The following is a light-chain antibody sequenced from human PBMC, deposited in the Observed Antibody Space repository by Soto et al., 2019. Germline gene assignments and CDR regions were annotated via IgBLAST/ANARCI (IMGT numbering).Light chain of an antibody. V-gene: IGKV3-20*01. J-gene: IGKJ1*01. Sequence: EVVLTQSPVTLSLSPGERATLSRRASQSVSSSYLAWYQQKPGQAPRLLIYGASNRATGIPDRFSRSGSGTDFTLTISRLEPEDFAVYYCQQYGSSGTFGPGTKVDIK. CDR3: QQYGSSGT. CDR2: GAS. CDR1: QSVSSSY.